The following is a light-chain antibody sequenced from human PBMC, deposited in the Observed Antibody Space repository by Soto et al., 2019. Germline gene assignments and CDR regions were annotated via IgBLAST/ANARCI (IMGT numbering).Light chain of an antibody. V-gene: IGLV1-47*01. CDR1: TSNIGKTF. J-gene: IGLJ1*01. CDR2: RNT. Sequence: QSVLTQPPSATVTPGQTVNISCSGSTSNIGKTFVYWYQHFPGAAPKLLTYRNTLRPSGVPDRFSAYKAGTSTSLAISGLRSEDEADYYCASWDNNLSGYVFGTGTKVTVL. CDR3: ASWDNNLSGYV.